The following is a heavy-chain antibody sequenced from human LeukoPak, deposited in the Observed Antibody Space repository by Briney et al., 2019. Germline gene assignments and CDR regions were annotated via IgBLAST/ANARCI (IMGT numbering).Heavy chain of an antibody. D-gene: IGHD5-12*01. Sequence: GGSLRLSCAASGFTFSSYAMRWVRQAPGKGLEWVSAISGSGGSTYYADSVKGRFTISRDNSKNTLYLQMNSLRAEDTAVYYCARQEWLRLGSFDIWGQGTMVTVSS. J-gene: IGHJ3*02. CDR2: ISGSGGST. CDR3: ARQEWLRLGSFDI. CDR1: GFTFSSYA. V-gene: IGHV3-23*01.